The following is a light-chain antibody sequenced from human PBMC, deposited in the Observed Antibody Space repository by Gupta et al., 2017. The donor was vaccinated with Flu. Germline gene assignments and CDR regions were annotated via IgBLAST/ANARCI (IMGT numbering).Light chain of an antibody. CDR3: QQSADVPGT. Sequence: DIQITQSPSSLSACVRDRVTITCRTSHSIGRYLNWYQQKPGKAPKFLIYDASILGRGVPSRFSGSGYGTDFALTISRLQPEDFATYYCQQSADVPGTFGQGTNVEV. V-gene: IGKV1-39*01. CDR2: DAS. CDR1: HSIGRY. J-gene: IGKJ1*01.